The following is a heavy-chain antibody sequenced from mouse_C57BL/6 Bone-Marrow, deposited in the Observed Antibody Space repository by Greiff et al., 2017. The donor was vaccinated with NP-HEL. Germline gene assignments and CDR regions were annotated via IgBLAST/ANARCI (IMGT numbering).Heavy chain of an antibody. CDR3: ARVYGSSYPDFDY. CDR1: GFTFSSYA. V-gene: IGHV5-4*03. D-gene: IGHD1-1*01. J-gene: IGHJ2*01. Sequence: DVKLQESGGGLVKPGGSLKLSCAASGFTFSSYAMSWVRQTPEKRLEWVATISDGGSYTYYPDNVKGRFTISRDNAKNNLYLQMSHLKSEDTAMYYCARVYGSSYPDFDYWGQGTTLTVSS. CDR2: ISDGGSYT.